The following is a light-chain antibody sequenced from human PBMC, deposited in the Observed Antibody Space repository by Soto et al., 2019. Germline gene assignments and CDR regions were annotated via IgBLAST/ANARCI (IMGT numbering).Light chain of an antibody. CDR1: QAVNTR. J-gene: IGKJ5*01. CDR2: LTS. CDR3: QQYDNSPIT. Sequence: EIGLTQSPATLSAFPGDRVTLSCRASQAVNTRLAWYQHKPGQAPRLLIYLTSNRATGIPDRFSGTGSETDFTLTISRLEPEDFAVYYCQQYDNSPITFGQGTRLEIK. V-gene: IGKV3-20*01.